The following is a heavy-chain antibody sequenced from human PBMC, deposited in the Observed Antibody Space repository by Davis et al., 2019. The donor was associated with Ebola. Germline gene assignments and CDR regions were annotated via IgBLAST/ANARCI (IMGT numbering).Heavy chain of an antibody. CDR1: GYTFTSYA. D-gene: IGHD3-22*01. Sequence: AASVKVSCKASGYTFTSYAMHWVRQAPGQRLEWMGWINAGNGNTQYSQKFQGRVTITRDTSASTAYMELSSLRSEDTAVYYCARAPTYYYDSSGYYGWFDPWGQGTLVTVSS. CDR3: ARAPTYYYDSSGYYGWFDP. V-gene: IGHV1-3*01. J-gene: IGHJ5*02. CDR2: INAGNGNT.